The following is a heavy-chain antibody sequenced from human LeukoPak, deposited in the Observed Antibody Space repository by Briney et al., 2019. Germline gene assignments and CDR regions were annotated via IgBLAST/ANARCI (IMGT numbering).Heavy chain of an antibody. CDR2: ITTSSSYT. V-gene: IGHV3-21*01. J-gene: IGHJ6*03. CDR3: ATYYFYYMDV. CDR1: GFSFSSYN. Sequence: PGGSLRLSCEASGFSFSSYNMDWVRQTPGKGLEWISSITTSSSYTFYADSVKGRFTISRDNARNSLYLQMNSLRAEDTAVYYCATYYFYYMDVWGKGTTVTVSS.